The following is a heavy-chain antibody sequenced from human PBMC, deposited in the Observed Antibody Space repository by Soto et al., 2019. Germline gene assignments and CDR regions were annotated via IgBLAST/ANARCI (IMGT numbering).Heavy chain of an antibody. CDR3: ARDLTGTTSGWYFDL. CDR2: IYYSGST. CDR1: GGSDSRKSYY. D-gene: IGHD1-7*01. Sequence: QVQLQESGPGLVKPSETLSLTCTVSGGSDSRKSYYWSWIRQPPEKGLEWIGHIYYSGSTHYNPSLKSRVSITVDTSKNQFSLKLISVTAADSAFYYCARDLTGTTSGWYFDLWGRGTLVAVSS. V-gene: IGHV4-61*01. J-gene: IGHJ2*01.